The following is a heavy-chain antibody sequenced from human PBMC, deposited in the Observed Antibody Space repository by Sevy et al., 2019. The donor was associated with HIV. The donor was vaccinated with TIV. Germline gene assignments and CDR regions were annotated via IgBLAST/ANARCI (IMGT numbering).Heavy chain of an antibody. J-gene: IGHJ4*02. CDR2: IYFSGST. V-gene: IGHV4-39*01. CDR3: ARNRPWPLLDYFDY. CDR1: GDSISNNNFY. D-gene: IGHD6-6*01. Sequence: SETLSLTCTVSGDSISNNNFYWGWIRRPPGKGLEWIGSIYFSGSTYYSTSLKSRVTISVDTSKNQFSLNLNSMTAADAAVYYCARNRPWPLLDYFDYWGQGILVTVSS.